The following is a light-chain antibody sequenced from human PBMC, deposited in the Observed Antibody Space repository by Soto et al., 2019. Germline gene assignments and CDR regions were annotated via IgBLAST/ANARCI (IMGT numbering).Light chain of an antibody. CDR2: DAS. CDR3: QRYNSYPRT. J-gene: IGKJ1*01. CDR1: QDINTF. V-gene: IGKV1-5*01. Sequence: DIQITQSPSTLSASVGDRVTITCRASQDINTFLAWYQQKPGKAPKLLIYDASGLESGVPSRFSGSGSGTEFTLTISSLQPDDFATYYCQRYNSYPRTFGQGTKVDI.